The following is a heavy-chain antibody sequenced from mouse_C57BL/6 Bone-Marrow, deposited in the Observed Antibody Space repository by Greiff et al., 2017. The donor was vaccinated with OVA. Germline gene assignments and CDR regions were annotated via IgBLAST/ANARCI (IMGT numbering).Heavy chain of an antibody. CDR3: ATPGIYAY. CDR2: IYPGSGST. J-gene: IGHJ3*01. Sequence: VQLQESGAELVKPGASVKMSCKASGYTFTSYWITWVKQRPGHGLEWIGDIYPGSGSTNYNEKFKSKATLTVDTSSSTAYMQLSSLTSEDSAVYYCATPGIYAYWGQGTLVTVSA. V-gene: IGHV1-55*01. CDR1: GYTFTSYW.